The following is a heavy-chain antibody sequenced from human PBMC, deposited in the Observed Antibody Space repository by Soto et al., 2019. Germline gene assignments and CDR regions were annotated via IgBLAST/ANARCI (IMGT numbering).Heavy chain of an antibody. Sequence: SETLSLTCTVSGGSISSYYWVRIRQPPGKGLEWIGSIYYSGSTYYNPSLKSRVTISVDTSKNQFSLKLSSVTAADTAVYYCARQLSQDYYYYYMDVWGKGTTVTVSS. CDR3: ARQLSQDYYYYYMDV. CDR1: GGSISSYY. D-gene: IGHD3-16*02. CDR2: IYYSGST. J-gene: IGHJ6*03. V-gene: IGHV4-39*01.